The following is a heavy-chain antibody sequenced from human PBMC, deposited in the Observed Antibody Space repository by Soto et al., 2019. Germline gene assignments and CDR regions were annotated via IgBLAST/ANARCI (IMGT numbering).Heavy chain of an antibody. Sequence: QVQLVQSGAEVKKPGSSVKVSCKASGGTFSNYAVSWVRQAPGQGLEWMGGIIPIFGTPNYAQKFQGRITIAADESMRTAYMGLSSLSSEDTSIYYCASRSAAACFDWGQGTLVTVSA. J-gene: IGHJ4*02. CDR2: IIPIFGTP. CDR3: ASRSAAACFD. D-gene: IGHD6-25*01. V-gene: IGHV1-69*01. CDR1: GGTFSNYA.